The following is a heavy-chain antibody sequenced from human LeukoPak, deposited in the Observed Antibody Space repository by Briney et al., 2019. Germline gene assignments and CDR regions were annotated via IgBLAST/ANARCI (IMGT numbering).Heavy chain of an antibody. CDR3: ARERVTGRNPVVY. D-gene: IGHD2-21*02. V-gene: IGHV3-7*01. Sequence: GGSPRLSCAASGFTFSSYWMSWVRQAPGKGLEWVANIKQDGSEKYYVDSVKGRFTISRGNAKNSLYLQMNSLRAEDTAVYYCARERVTGRNPVVYWGQGTLVTVSS. CDR1: GFTFSSYW. CDR2: IKQDGSEK. J-gene: IGHJ4*02.